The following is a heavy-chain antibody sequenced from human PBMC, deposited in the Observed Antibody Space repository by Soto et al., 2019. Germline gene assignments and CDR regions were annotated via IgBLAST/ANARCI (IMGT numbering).Heavy chain of an antibody. CDR2: IWYDGSNK. CDR3: ARERAAAGVMPPAGNYYYGMDV. Sequence: QVQLVESGGGVVQPGRSLRLSCAASGFTFSSYGMHWVRQAPGKGLEWVPVIWYDGSNKYYADSVKGRFTISRDNSKNTLYLQMNSLRAEDTAVYYCARERAAAGVMPPAGNYYYGMDVWGQGTTVTVSS. D-gene: IGHD6-13*01. J-gene: IGHJ6*02. V-gene: IGHV3-33*01. CDR1: GFTFSSYG.